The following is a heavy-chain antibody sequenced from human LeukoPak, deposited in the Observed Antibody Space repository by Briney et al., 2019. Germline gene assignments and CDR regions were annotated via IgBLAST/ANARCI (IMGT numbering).Heavy chain of an antibody. Sequence: PSETLSLTCTVSGGSISSGDYYWSWIRQPPGKGLEWIGYIYYSGGTYYNPSLKSRVTISVDTSKNQFSLKLSSVTAADTAVYYCARGRDTIFGVLTPEAFDIWGQGTMVTVSS. V-gene: IGHV4-30-4*08. D-gene: IGHD3-3*01. CDR3: ARGRDTIFGVLTPEAFDI. CDR1: GGSISSGDYY. J-gene: IGHJ3*02. CDR2: IYYSGGT.